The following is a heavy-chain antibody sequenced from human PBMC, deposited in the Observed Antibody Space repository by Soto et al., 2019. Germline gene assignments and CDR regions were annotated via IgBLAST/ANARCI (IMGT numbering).Heavy chain of an antibody. CDR2: IYYSGST. D-gene: IGHD1-26*01. CDR1: GGSISSYY. J-gene: IGHJ3*02. Sequence: PSETLSLTCTVSGGSISSYYWSWIRQPPGKGLEWIGYIYYSGSTNYNPSLKSRVTISVDTSKNQFSLKLSSVTAADTAVYYCARVGWELRPFDIWGQGTMVTVSS. V-gene: IGHV4-59*01. CDR3: ARVGWELRPFDI.